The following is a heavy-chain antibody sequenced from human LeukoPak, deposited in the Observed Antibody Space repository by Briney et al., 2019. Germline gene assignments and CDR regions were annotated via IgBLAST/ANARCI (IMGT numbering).Heavy chain of an antibody. Sequence: GGSLRLSCVASGFTFSDFYMSWIRQAPGKGLEWVPYISGAGSTIHYAESVKGRFTISRDNAKNSLFLQMNSLRAEDTAVYYCARDMAENYYYYMDVWGKGITVTVSS. J-gene: IGHJ6*03. V-gene: IGHV3-11*01. CDR1: GFTFSDFY. CDR2: ISGAGSTI. D-gene: IGHD5-24*01. CDR3: ARDMAENYYYYMDV.